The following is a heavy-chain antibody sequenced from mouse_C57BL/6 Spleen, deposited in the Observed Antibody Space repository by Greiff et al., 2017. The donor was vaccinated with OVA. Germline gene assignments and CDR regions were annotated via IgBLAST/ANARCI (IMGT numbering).Heavy chain of an antibody. CDR2: IRNKANGYTT. D-gene: IGHD1-1*01. J-gene: IGHJ4*01. CDR1: GFTFTDYY. Sequence: EVKLMESGGGLVQPGGSLSLSCAASGFTFTDYYMSWVRQPPGKALEWLGFIRNKANGYTTEYSASVKGRFPISRDNSQSILYLQMNTLRAEDSATYYCVRYKGIPYAAMGYWGNTTSVSASS. CDR3: VRYKGIPYAAMGY. V-gene: IGHV7-3*01.